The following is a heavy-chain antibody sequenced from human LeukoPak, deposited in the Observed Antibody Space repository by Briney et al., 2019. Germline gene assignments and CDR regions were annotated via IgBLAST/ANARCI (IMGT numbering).Heavy chain of an antibody. CDR1: GFTLRSSA. CDR2: ISGDGGTI. V-gene: IGHV3-23*01. Sequence: GRSLRLSCAASGFTLRSSAMSWVRQAPGKGLEWVSAISGDGGTISYAASVRGRFTISRDNAKNTLFLQMSSLRAGDTALYYCAKELYGNPSGYWGQGTRVTVSS. J-gene: IGHJ4*02. D-gene: IGHD2-8*01. CDR3: AKELYGNPSGY.